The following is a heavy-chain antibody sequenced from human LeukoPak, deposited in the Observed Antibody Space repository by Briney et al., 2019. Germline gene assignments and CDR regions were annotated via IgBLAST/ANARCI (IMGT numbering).Heavy chain of an antibody. CDR3: ARGFRSVTTWGYFDY. CDR1: GYTVSTNY. V-gene: IGHV3-66*01. CDR2: IYSGGGT. Sequence: GGSLRLSCAASGYTVSTNYMSWVRQAPGKGLEWVSLIYSGGGTYYADSVKGRFTISRDNSRNTLSLQMNSLRVDDTAVYYCARGFRSVTTWGYFDYWGQGALVTVSS. J-gene: IGHJ4*02. D-gene: IGHD4-17*01.